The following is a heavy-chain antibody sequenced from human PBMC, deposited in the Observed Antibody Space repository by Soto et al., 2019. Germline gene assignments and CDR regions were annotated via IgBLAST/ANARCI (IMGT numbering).Heavy chain of an antibody. J-gene: IGHJ3*01. CDR2: ISSSGGRT. Sequence: GGSLRLSCGTSGFTFANYAMGWVRQAPGKGLEWVSGISSSGGRTYYADSVKGRFTISRDRSKNTVSLQMDSLRAEDTAVYYCAKDRGIIVKAGDAFDVWGQGTKVTVSS. CDR3: AKDRGIIVKAGDAFDV. CDR1: GFTFANYA. V-gene: IGHV3-23*01. D-gene: IGHD3-16*02.